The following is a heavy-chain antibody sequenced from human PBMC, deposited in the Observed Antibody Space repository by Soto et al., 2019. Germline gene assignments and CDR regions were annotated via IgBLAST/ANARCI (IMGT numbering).Heavy chain of an antibody. CDR2: VGGTGDT. V-gene: IGHV3-23*01. CDR3: ATSGHCNSLKCTSFDM. CDR1: RLTFSNYV. D-gene: IGHD2-2*01. Sequence: EVQLFESGGALVQPGGSLRLSCAASRLTFSNYVVNWVRQAPGKGLEWVSTVGGTGDTYYPDSVKGRFTISRDNSKHMIYLQMSGLRAEDTAVYYCATSGHCNSLKCTSFDMWGQGTMVAVSS. J-gene: IGHJ3*02.